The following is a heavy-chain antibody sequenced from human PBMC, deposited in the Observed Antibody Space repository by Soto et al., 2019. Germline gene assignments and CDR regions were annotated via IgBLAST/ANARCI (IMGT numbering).Heavy chain of an antibody. CDR2: INPSGGST. V-gene: IGHV1-46*01. CDR1: GYTFTSYY. J-gene: IGHJ3*02. Sequence: ASVKVSCKASGYTFTSYYMHWVRQAPGQGLEWMGIINPSGGSTSYAQKFQGRVTMTRDTSTSTVYMELSSLRSEDTAVYYCASVPYYYDSSGFGAEDAFDIWGQGTMVTVS. D-gene: IGHD3-22*01. CDR3: ASVPYYYDSSGFGAEDAFDI.